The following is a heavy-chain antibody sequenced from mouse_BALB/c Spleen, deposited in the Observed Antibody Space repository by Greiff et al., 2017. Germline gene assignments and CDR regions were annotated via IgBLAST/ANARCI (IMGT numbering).Heavy chain of an antibody. CDR2: INPSNGGT. CDR3: TRGHYSRSSTFAF. CDR1: GYTFTSYY. J-gene: IGHJ3*01. V-gene: IGHV1S81*02. D-gene: IGHD1-1*01. Sequence: QVQLQQPGAELVKPGASVKLSCKASGYTFTSYYMYWVKQRPGQGLEWIGGINPSNGGTNFNEKFKSKATLTVDKSSSTAYMQLSSLTSEDSAVYYCTRGHYSRSSTFAFWGQGTLVPVSA.